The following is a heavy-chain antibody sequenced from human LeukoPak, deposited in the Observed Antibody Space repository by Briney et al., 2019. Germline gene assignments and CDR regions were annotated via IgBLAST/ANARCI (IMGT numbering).Heavy chain of an antibody. Sequence: GASVKLSCKASGYTFTGYYMHWVRQAPGQGLEWMGWISPNSGDTDIAQKFQGRVTMTRDTSIATSYMEVDSLTSEDTAVYYCARDWDGATTETDYSYYGVDVWGQGTTVTVSS. CDR1: GYTFTGYY. V-gene: IGHV1-2*02. D-gene: IGHD1-1*01. CDR2: ISPNSGDT. J-gene: IGHJ6*02. CDR3: ARDWDGATTETDYSYYGVDV.